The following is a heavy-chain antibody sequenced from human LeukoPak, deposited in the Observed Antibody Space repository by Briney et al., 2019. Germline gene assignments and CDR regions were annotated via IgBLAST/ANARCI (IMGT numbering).Heavy chain of an antibody. CDR2: ISRNSNYK. CDR3: ARGLVTTPDCYYYYYMDV. CDR1: GFTLSSYC. J-gene: IGHJ6*03. D-gene: IGHD1/OR15-1a*01. V-gene: IGHV3-21*01. Sequence: GGSLRLSCAASGFTLSSYCRRWVRQAPGKGLEWVPSISRNSNYKYYADSVRGGFTISSDNDKNSLYLQMSSLGAEDTAIYYCARGLVTTPDCYYYYYMDVWGKGTTVTVSS.